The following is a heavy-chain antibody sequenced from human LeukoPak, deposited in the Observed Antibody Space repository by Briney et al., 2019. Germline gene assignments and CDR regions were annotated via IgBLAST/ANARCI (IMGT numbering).Heavy chain of an antibody. J-gene: IGHJ6*02. CDR1: GFTFSSNV. CDR2: MYQDGSEK. V-gene: IGHV3-7*01. D-gene: IGHD3-10*01. CDR3: ARAVSDHNSGYGMDV. Sequence: PGGSLRLSCVASGFTFSSNVMIWVRQAPGKGLEWVANMYQDGSEKYYVDSVKGRFTISRDNAKNSLYLQMNSLRGEDTALYYCARAVSDHNSGYGMDVWGQGTTVTVSS.